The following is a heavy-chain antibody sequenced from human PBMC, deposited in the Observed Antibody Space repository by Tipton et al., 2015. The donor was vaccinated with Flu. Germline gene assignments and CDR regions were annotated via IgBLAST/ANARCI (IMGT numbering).Heavy chain of an antibody. CDR3: ATQGQDYYDSSGFLDY. J-gene: IGHJ4*02. Sequence: VQLVQSGPEVKKPGESLKISCKGSGYSFTSYWIGWVRQMPGKGLEWMGIIYPGDSDTRYSPSFQGQVTISADKSISTAYLQWSSLKASDTAMYYCATQGQDYYDSSGFLDYWGQGTLVTVSS. CDR1: GYSFTSYW. D-gene: IGHD3-22*01. CDR2: IYPGDSDT. V-gene: IGHV5-51*03.